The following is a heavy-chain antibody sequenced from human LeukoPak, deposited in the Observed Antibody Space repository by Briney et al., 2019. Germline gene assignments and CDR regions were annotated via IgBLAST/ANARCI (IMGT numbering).Heavy chain of an antibody. CDR3: ARARFEVYTMRSFYYGMDV. V-gene: IGHV4-34*01. CDR2: INDSEST. CDR1: GGSFSGYY. Sequence: SETLSLTCAVYGGSFSGYYWSWIRQPPRKGLEWIGEINDSESTSYAPSLKNRVTISLDTSKNQFSLKMFSMTAADTAVYYCARARFEVYTMRSFYYGMDVWGQGTTVTVSS. J-gene: IGHJ6*02. D-gene: IGHD2-2*02.